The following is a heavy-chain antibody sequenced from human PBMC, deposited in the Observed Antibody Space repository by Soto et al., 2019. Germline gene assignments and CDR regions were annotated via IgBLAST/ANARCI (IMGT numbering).Heavy chain of an antibody. V-gene: IGHV3-74*01. J-gene: IGHJ6*02. CDR2: INSDGSST. CDR1: GFTFSSYW. Sequence: HPGGSLRLSCAASGFTFSSYWMHWVRQAPGKGLVWVSRINSDGSSTSYADSVKGRFTISRDNAKNTLYLQMNSLRADDTAVYYCARANRDGYRPRFYYYGMDVWGQGTTVTVSS. CDR3: ARANRDGYRPRFYYYGMDV. D-gene: IGHD5-12*01.